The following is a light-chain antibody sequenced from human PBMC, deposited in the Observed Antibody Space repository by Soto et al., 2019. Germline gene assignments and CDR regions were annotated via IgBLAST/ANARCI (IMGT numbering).Light chain of an antibody. J-gene: IGKJ5*01. Sequence: EMVMTQSPAILSVSPGESATLSCRASQGVSSNYLAWYQQKSGQAPRLLLYGTSSRATGIPERFSGSGSGTDFTLTISRLEPEDFAVYYCQQYGSSFTFGQGTRLEIK. CDR1: QGVSSNY. CDR2: GTS. CDR3: QQYGSSFT. V-gene: IGKV3-20*01.